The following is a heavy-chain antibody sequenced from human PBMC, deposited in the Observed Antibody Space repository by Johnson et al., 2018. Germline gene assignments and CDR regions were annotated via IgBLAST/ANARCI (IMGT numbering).Heavy chain of an antibody. CDR2: ISYDGSNK. V-gene: IGHV3-30*18. CDR1: GFTFSSYG. D-gene: IGHD5-12*01. J-gene: IGHJ6*02. CDR3: AKSTWYSGYDRGFYYYYGMDV. Sequence: QVQLVQSGGGVVQPGRSLRLSCAASGFTFSSYGMHWVRQAPGKGLEWVAVISYDGSNKYYADSVKGRFTISRDNSKNTLYLQMNSLRAEDTAVYYCAKSTWYSGYDRGFYYYYGMDVWGQGTTVTVSS.